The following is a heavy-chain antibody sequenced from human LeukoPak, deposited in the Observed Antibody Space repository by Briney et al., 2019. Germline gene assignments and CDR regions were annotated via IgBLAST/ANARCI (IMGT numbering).Heavy chain of an antibody. Sequence: ASVKVSCKASGYTFTGYYMHWVRQAPGQGLEWMGRINPNSGGTNYAQKFQGKVTMTRDTSISTAYMELSRLRSDDTAVYYCARCITGNPSGGYYYYMDVWGKGTTVTVSS. D-gene: IGHD1-20*01. J-gene: IGHJ6*03. CDR1: GYTFTGYY. CDR3: ARCITGNPSGGYYYYMDV. CDR2: INPNSGGT. V-gene: IGHV1-2*06.